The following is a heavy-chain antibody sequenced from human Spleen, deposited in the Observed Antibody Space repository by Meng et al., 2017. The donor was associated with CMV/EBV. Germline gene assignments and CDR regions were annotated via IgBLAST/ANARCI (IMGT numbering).Heavy chain of an antibody. V-gene: IGHV3-30-3*01. CDR3: ARGARDIVVIPAAISELDY. J-gene: IGHJ4*02. CDR2: ISYDGSNK. CDR1: GFTFSSYA. Sequence: LSLTCAASGFTFSSYAMHWVRQAPGKGLEWVAVISYDGSNKYYTDSVKGRFTISRDNSKNTLYVQMNSLRAEHTAVYYCARGARDIVVIPAAISELDYWGQGTLVTVSS. D-gene: IGHD2-2*02.